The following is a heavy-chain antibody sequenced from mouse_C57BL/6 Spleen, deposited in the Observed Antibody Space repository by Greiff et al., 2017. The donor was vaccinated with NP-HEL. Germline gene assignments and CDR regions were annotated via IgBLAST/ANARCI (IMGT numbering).Heavy chain of an antibody. CDR1: GYTFTSYW. CDR2: IDPSDSYT. J-gene: IGHJ2*01. CDR3: ARREDYYGSSFYYFDY. V-gene: IGHV1-69*01. Sequence: VKLQQPGAELVMPGASVKLSCKASGYTFTSYWMHWVKQRPGQGLEWIGEIDPSDSYTNYNQKFKGKSTLTVDKSSSTAYMQLSSLTSEDSAVYYCARREDYYGSSFYYFDYWGQGTTLTVSS. D-gene: IGHD1-1*01.